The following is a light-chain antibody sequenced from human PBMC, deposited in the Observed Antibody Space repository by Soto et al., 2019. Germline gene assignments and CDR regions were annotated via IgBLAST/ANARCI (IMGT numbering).Light chain of an antibody. CDR1: QRVSSRN. CDR2: GTS. J-gene: IGKJ2*01. CDR3: QQYSDLPYT. V-gene: IGKV3-20*01. Sequence: EIVLTQSPGTLSLSPRERATLSCRTSQRVSSRNLAWYQQKPGQAPRLLIYGTSSRATGVPDRFSGSGSVTEFTLTINILEPEDLAVYYCQQYSDLPYTFGQGTKLEVK.